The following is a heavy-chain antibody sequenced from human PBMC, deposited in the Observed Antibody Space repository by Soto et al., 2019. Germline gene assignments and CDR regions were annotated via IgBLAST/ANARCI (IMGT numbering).Heavy chain of an antibody. J-gene: IGHJ4*02. V-gene: IGHV1-2*02. CDR2: ISPNNGGT. CDR3: ARGSMLRGARKEAPGH. CDR1: GYIFIGYY. Sequence: GASVKVSCKASGYIFIGYYIHWMRQAPGQGLEWMGWISPNNGGTNYAQKFQGRVTMTRDTSINTAYMEVSRLRSDDTAVYYCARGSMLRGARKEAPGHWGQGTLVTVSS. D-gene: IGHD3-10*01.